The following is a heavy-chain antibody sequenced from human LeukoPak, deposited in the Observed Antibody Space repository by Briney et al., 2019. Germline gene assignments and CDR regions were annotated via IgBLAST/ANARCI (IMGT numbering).Heavy chain of an antibody. V-gene: IGHV5-51*01. CDR3: ARPTGISTVGYLDY. CDR2: VYAGDSDT. Sequence: GESLKFSCKGSGYSFTSYWIGWVRQMPGEGLEWMGIVYAGDSDTRYSPSLQGQVTISADKSINTAYLQWSSLKASDTAMYYCARPTGISTVGYLDYWGQGTLVTVSS. D-gene: IGHD6-13*01. CDR1: GYSFTSYW. J-gene: IGHJ4*02.